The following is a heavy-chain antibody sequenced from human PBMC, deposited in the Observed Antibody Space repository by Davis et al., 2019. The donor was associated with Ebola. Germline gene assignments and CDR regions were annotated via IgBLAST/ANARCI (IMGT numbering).Heavy chain of an antibody. D-gene: IGHD2-2*01. J-gene: IGHJ4*02. CDR2: ISAYNGNT. CDR3: ARATCSSTSCYPTAFDY. CDR1: GYTFTTYG. V-gene: IGHV1-18*01. Sequence: AASVKVSCKASGYTFTTYGISWVRQAPGQGLEWMGWISAYNGNTNYAQKFQGRVTITADKSTSTAYMELSSLRSEDTAVYYCARATCSSTSCYPTAFDYWGQGTLVTVSS.